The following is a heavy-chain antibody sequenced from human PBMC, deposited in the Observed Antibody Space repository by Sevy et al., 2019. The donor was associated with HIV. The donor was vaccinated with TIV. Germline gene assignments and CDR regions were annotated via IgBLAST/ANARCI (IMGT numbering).Heavy chain of an antibody. D-gene: IGHD3-10*01. V-gene: IGHV3-30*02. Sequence: GGSLRLSCAASGFTFSSYGMHWARQAPGKGLEWVAFIRYDGSNKYYADSVKGRFTISRDNSKNTLYLQMNSLRAEDTAVYYCAKDLSILWFRESSGMDVWGQGTTVTVSS. CDR3: AKDLSILWFRESSGMDV. CDR2: IRYDGSNK. J-gene: IGHJ6*02. CDR1: GFTFSSYG.